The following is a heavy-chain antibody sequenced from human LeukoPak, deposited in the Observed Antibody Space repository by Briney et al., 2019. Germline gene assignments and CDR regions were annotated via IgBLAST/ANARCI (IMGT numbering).Heavy chain of an antibody. Sequence: GGSLRLSCAASGLTFSSYGMHWVRRAPGKGLEWVAFIRYDGSNKYYADSVKGRFTISRDNSKNTLYLQMNSLRAEDTAVYYCAKEYSSSWRNFDYWGQGTLVTVSS. J-gene: IGHJ4*02. V-gene: IGHV3-30*02. CDR1: GLTFSSYG. D-gene: IGHD6-13*01. CDR3: AKEYSSSWRNFDY. CDR2: IRYDGSNK.